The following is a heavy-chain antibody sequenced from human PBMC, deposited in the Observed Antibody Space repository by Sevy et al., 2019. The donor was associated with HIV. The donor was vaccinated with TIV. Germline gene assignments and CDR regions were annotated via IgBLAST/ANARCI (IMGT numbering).Heavy chain of an antibody. J-gene: IGHJ4*02. Sequence: GGSLRLSCAASGFTFDDYAMHWVRQAPGKGLEWVSGISWNSGSIGYADSVKGRFTISRDNAKNSLYLQMNSLGAEDTALYYCAKGLYYYDSSGFDYWGQGTLVTVSS. V-gene: IGHV3-9*01. CDR1: GFTFDDYA. CDR2: ISWNSGSI. CDR3: AKGLYYYDSSGFDY. D-gene: IGHD3-22*01.